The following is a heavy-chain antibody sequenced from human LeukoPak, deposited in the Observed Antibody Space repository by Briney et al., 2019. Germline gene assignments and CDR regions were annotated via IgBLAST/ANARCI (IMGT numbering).Heavy chain of an antibody. Sequence: PGGSLRLSCAASGFSLSTYGIHWVRQTPGGGPEWLTYIRFDGTSKYYATSVKGRFSISRDNSANTAYLHMSSLRPEDTALYYCARTPYSGSSLQYYHLDAWGRRTTVTVSS. CDR2: IRFDGTSK. CDR1: GFSLSTYG. CDR3: ARTPYSGSSLQYYHLDA. J-gene: IGHJ6*04. V-gene: IGHV3-30*02. D-gene: IGHD1-26*01.